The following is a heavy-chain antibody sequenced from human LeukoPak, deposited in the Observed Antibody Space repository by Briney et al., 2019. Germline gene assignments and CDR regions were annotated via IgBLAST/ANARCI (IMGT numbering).Heavy chain of an antibody. V-gene: IGHV4-34*01. D-gene: IGHD2-15*01. CDR2: INHSGSA. Sequence: PSETLSLTCAVYGGSFSGYYWSWIRQPPGKGLEWIGEINHSGSANYNPSLKSRVTISVDTSKNQFSLKLSSVTAADTAVYYCARSDCSGGSCYWYYYGMDVWGQGTTVTVSS. J-gene: IGHJ6*02. CDR1: GGSFSGYY. CDR3: ARSDCSGGSCYWYYYGMDV.